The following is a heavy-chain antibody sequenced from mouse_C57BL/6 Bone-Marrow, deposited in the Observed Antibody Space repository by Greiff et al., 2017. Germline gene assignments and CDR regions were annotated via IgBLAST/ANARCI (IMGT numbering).Heavy chain of an antibody. V-gene: IGHV1-54*01. Sequence: QVQLQQSGAELVRPGTSVKVSCKASGYAFTNYLIEWVKQRPGQGLEWIGVINPGSGGTNYNEKFKGKATLTADKSSSTAYMQLSSLTSEDSAVYFCAREYDYDGYYFDCWGQGTTLTVSS. J-gene: IGHJ2*01. CDR2: INPGSGGT. CDR1: GYAFTNYL. CDR3: AREYDYDGYYFDC. D-gene: IGHD2-4*01.